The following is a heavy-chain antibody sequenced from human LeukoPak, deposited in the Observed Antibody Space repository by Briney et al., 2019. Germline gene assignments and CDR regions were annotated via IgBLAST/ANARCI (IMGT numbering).Heavy chain of an antibody. V-gene: IGHV4-59*11. CDR3: ARAGNSSSWYSYYYYYMDV. CDR1: GGSIRSHY. J-gene: IGHJ6*03. D-gene: IGHD6-13*01. CDR2: IYYSGRT. Sequence: PSETLSLTCTVSGGSIRSHYWSWIRQPPGKGLEWIGYIYYSGRTIYNPSLKRRVTISVETSKNKFSLNLSSVTAADTSVYYCARAGNSSSWYSYYYYYMDVWGKGTTVTVSS.